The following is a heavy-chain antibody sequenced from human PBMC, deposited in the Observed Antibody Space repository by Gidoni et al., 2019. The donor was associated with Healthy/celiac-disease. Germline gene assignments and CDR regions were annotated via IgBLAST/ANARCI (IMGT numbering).Heavy chain of an antibody. Sequence: QVQLVQSGAEVKKPGSSVKVSCKASGVTFSSLVISWVRQAPGQGLEWMGGIIPVFGTANYAQKFQGRVTITADKSATTAYMDLSSLRSEDTGVYYCAAGNFASHYYDSSGWPLGYLQHWGQGTLVTVSS. J-gene: IGHJ1*01. CDR1: GVTFSSLV. V-gene: IGHV1-69*06. D-gene: IGHD3-22*01. CDR2: IIPVFGTA. CDR3: AAGNFASHYYDSSGWPLGYLQH.